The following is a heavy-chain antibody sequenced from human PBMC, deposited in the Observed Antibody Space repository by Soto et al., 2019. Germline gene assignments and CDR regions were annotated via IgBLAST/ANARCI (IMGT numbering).Heavy chain of an antibody. D-gene: IGHD6-19*01. Sequence: EVQLLESGGGLVQPGGSLRLSCAASGFTFSSYAMSWVRQAPGKGLEWVSAISGSGGSTYYADSVKGRFTISRDNSKNTLYLQMNSLRAEDMAVYYCAKATIQWLVPFDYWGQGTLVTVSS. J-gene: IGHJ4*02. CDR2: ISGSGGST. CDR1: GFTFSSYA. CDR3: AKATIQWLVPFDY. V-gene: IGHV3-23*01.